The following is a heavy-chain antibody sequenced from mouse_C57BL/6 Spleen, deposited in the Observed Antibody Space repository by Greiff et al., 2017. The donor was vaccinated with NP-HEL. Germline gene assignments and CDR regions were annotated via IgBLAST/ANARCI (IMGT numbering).Heavy chain of an antibody. CDR1: GFTFSSYA. CDR3: ARGLLTGVFDY. V-gene: IGHV5-4*03. CDR2: ISDGGSYT. D-gene: IGHD4-1*01. J-gene: IGHJ2*01. Sequence: EVKLVESGGGLVKPGGSLKLSCAASGFTFSSYAMSWVRQTPEKRLEWVATISDGGSYTYYPDNVKGRFTISRDNAKNNLYLQMSHLKSEDTAMYYCARGLLTGVFDYWGQGTTLTVSS.